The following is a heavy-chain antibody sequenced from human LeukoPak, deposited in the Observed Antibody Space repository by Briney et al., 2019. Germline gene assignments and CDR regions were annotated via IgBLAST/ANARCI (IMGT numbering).Heavy chain of an antibody. D-gene: IGHD3-3*01. J-gene: IGHJ3*02. CDR1: GGSISSSNW. CDR3: ARWYYDFWSGYPSGSALDI. CDR2: IYHSGST. V-gene: IGHV4-4*02. Sequence: PSGTLSLTCAVSGGSISSSNWWSWVRQPPGKGLEWIGEIYHSGSTNYNPSLKSRVTISVDKSKNQFSLKLSSVTAADTAVYYCARWYYDFWSGYPSGSALDIWGQGTMVTVSS.